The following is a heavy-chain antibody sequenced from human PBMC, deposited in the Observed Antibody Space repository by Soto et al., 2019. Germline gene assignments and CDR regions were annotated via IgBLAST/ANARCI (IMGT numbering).Heavy chain of an antibody. V-gene: IGHV4-30-2*01. CDR2: IFPSGTT. J-gene: IGHJ4*02. Sequence: SETLSLTCGVSGGSLSGATYSWNWIRQPPGKGLEWIGYIFPSGTTYYNPSLKSRVTISIDVSKNQFSPSLRSLTAADTAVYYCARSREFDYWSQGTLVTVSS. CDR3: ARSREFDY. CDR1: GGSLSGATYS.